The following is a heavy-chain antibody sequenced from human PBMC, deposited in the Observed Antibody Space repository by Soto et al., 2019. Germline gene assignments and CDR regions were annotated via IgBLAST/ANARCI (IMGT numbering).Heavy chain of an antibody. CDR1: GYTFTSYD. CDR3: ARAHYDILTGYYYYGMDV. Sequence: GASVKVSCKASGYTFTSYDINWVRQATGQGLEWMGWMNPNSGNTGYAQKFQGRVTMTRNTSISTAYMELSSLRSEDTAVYYCARAHYDILTGYYYYGMDVWGQGTTVTVS. D-gene: IGHD3-9*01. J-gene: IGHJ6*02. CDR2: MNPNSGNT. V-gene: IGHV1-8*01.